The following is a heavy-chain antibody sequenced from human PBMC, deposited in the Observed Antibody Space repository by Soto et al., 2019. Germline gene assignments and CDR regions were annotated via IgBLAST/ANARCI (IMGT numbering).Heavy chain of an antibody. CDR3: ARWSGFGDL. CDR1: GFIFSDYS. D-gene: IGHD3-10*01. Sequence: RLSCAASGFIFSDYSMAWVRQTPEKGLEWVSGMSISGEKTFYADSVNGRFTVSRDSSKNTVYLQMNSLRVEDTAVYYCARWSGFGDLWGQGTLVTVSS. J-gene: IGHJ4*02. V-gene: IGHV3-23*01. CDR2: MSISGEKT.